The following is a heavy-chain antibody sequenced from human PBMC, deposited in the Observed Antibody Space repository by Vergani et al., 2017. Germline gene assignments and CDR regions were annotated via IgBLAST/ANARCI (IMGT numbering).Heavy chain of an antibody. CDR2: INPIDSKI. V-gene: IGHV5-51*01. CDR3: TRHXPCGDGACLHFDH. Sequence: EVMLVQSGAEVKKPGESLKLSCKYSESSFISNEIAWVRQMSGKGLQWMGNINPIDSKIAYSPSFQGQAIMSLDKSITTAYLQWRSLKASDTAIYYCTRHXPCGDGACLHFDHWGQGTQVTVSS. D-gene: IGHD2-21*01. CDR1: ESSFISNE. J-gene: IGHJ4*02.